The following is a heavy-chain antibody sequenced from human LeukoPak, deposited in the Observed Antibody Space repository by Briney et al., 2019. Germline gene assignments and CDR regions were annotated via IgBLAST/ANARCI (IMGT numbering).Heavy chain of an antibody. CDR3: AGQRYLAEYYYYYGMDV. D-gene: IGHD2-2*01. J-gene: IGHJ6*02. V-gene: IGHV1-69*04. Sequence: GASVKVSCKASGGTFSSYAISWVRQAPGQGLEWMGRIIPILGIANYAQKFQGRVTITADKSTSTAYMELSSLRSEDTAVYYCAGQRYLAEYYYYYGMDVWGQGTTVTVSS. CDR2: IIPILGIA. CDR1: GGTFSSYA.